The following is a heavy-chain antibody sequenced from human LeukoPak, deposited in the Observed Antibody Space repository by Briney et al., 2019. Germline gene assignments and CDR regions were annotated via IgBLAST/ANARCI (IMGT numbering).Heavy chain of an antibody. CDR1: GFTFSSYW. V-gene: IGHV3-74*01. CDR3: GRGGYCSSTSCYALSYFDY. CDR2: INTDGSST. J-gene: IGHJ4*02. Sequence: GGSLRLSCAASGFTFSSYWMHWVRQAPGKGLVWVSRINTDGSSTSYADSVKGRFTISRDNAKNSLYLQMDSLRAEDTAVYYCGRGGYCSSTSCYALSYFDYWGQGTLVTVSS. D-gene: IGHD2-2*01.